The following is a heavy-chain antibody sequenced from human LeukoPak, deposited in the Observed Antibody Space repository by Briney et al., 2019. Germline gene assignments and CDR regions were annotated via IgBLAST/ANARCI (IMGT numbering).Heavy chain of an antibody. CDR3: ARTIAAAVTPTDY. Sequence: ASVKISCKASGHTFTGYYMHWVRQAPGQGLEWMGWINPNSGGTNYAQKFQGRVTMTRDTSISTAYMELSRLRSDDTAVYYCARTIAAAVTPTDYWGQGTLVTVSS. D-gene: IGHD6-13*01. J-gene: IGHJ4*02. CDR1: GHTFTGYY. V-gene: IGHV1-2*02. CDR2: INPNSGGT.